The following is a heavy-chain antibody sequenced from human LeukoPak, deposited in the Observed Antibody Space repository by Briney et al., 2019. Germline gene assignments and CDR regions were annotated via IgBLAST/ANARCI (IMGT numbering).Heavy chain of an antibody. V-gene: IGHV3-21*01. CDR2: ISSSSSYT. Sequence: GGSLRLSCAASGFTFSSYEMNWVRQAPGKGLEWVSSISSSSSYTYYADSVRGRFTISRDNAKNSLYLQMNSLRADDTAVYYCARVQWLATGYYFDYWGQGTLVTVSS. CDR1: GFTFSSYE. D-gene: IGHD6-19*01. CDR3: ARVQWLATGYYFDY. J-gene: IGHJ4*02.